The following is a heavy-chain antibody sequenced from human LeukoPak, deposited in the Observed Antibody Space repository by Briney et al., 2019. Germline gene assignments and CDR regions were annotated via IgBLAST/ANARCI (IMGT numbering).Heavy chain of an antibody. V-gene: IGHV1-2*02. J-gene: IGHJ4*02. CDR2: MNPNSGDT. D-gene: IGHD2-2*01. CDR3: ARRPINCIITNCYVDY. CDR1: VYTFTNFY. Sequence: ASVKVSCKASVYTFTNFYIHWVRQAPGQGLEWMGWMNPNSGDTSYAREFQDRVTMTRDTPLSTAYMELSGLRSDDTAVYFCARRPINCIITNCYVDYWGQGTLVTVSS.